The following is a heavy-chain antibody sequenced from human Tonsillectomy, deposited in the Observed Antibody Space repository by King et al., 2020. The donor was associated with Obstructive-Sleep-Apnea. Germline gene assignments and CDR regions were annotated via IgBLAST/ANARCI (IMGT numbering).Heavy chain of an antibody. J-gene: IGHJ6*02. V-gene: IGHV4-38-2*02. D-gene: IGHD1-26*01. CDR2: IYHSGST. CDR1: GYSISSGYY. CDR3: ARADWEPSYYYYGMDV. Sequence: QLQESGPGLVKPSETLSLTCTVSGYSISSGYYWGWIRQPPGKGLEWIGSIYHSGSTYYNPSLKSRVTISVDTSKNQFSLKLRSVTAADTAVYYCARADWEPSYYYYGMDVWGQGTTVTVSS.